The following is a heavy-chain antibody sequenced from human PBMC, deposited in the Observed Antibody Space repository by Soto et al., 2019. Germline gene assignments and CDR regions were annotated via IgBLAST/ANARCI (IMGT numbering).Heavy chain of an antibody. D-gene: IGHD2-21*02. CDR3: ARDPDYGGDRGHFAY. V-gene: IGHV1-69*12. Sequence: QVQLVQSGAEVNKPGSSVNVSCKASGGTVSSYAISWVRLPPGQGLAWMGGDIPIFGTANYAEKFQGRVTITADESTSRAYMELSSVRSEYTAVCYCARDPDYGGDRGHFAYWGQGTLVTVSS. CDR2: DIPIFGTA. CDR1: GGTVSSYA. J-gene: IGHJ4*02.